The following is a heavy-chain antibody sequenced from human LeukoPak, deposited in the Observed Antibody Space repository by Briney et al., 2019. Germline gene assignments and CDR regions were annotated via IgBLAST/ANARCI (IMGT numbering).Heavy chain of an antibody. CDR2: INTDGSST. CDR1: GFTFSSYW. D-gene: IGHD3-16*01. CDR3: ARDFTDYYMDV. J-gene: IGHJ6*03. V-gene: IGHV3-74*01. Sequence: GGSLRLSCAASGFTFSSYWMHWVRQAPGKGLVWVSRINTDGSSTSYADSVKGRFTISRDNAKNTLYLQMNSLRAEDTAVYYCARDFTDYYMDVWGKGTTVTVSS.